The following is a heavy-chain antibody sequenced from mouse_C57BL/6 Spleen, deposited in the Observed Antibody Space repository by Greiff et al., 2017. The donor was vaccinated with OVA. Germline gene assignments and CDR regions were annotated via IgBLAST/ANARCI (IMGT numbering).Heavy chain of an antibody. CDR1: GYTFTSYW. V-gene: IGHV1-74*01. Sequence: QVQLQQPGAELVKPGASVKVSCKASGYTFTSYWMHWVKQRPGQGLEWIGRIHPSDSDTNYNQKFKGKATLTVDKSSSTAYMQLSSLTSEDSAVYYCAIGGDYYDYDDWYFDVWGTGTSVTVSS. D-gene: IGHD2-4*01. CDR3: AIGGDYYDYDDWYFDV. CDR2: IHPSDSDT. J-gene: IGHJ1*03.